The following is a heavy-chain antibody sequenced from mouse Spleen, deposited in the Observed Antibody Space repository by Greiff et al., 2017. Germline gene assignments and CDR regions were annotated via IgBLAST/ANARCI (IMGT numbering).Heavy chain of an antibody. CDR2: INPNNGGT. Sequence: VQLQQSGPELVKPGASVKISCKASGYTFTDYYMNWVKQSHGKSLEWIGDINPNNGGTSYNQKFKGKATLTVDKSSSTAYMELRSLTSEDSAVYYCARVGREFDYWGQGTTLTVSS. D-gene: IGHD4-1*01. CDR3: ARVGREFDY. V-gene: IGHV1-26*01. CDR1: GYTFTDYY. J-gene: IGHJ2*01.